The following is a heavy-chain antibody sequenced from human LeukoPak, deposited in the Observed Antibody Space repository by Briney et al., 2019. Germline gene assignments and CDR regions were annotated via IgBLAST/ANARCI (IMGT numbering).Heavy chain of an antibody. CDR2: IYYTGST. V-gene: IGHV4-39*01. D-gene: IGHD2-2*02. J-gene: IGHJ4*02. CDR3: ARSGYCSSTSCYTGRYFDY. CDR1: GGSISSRSYY. Sequence: PSETLSLTCTVSGGSISSRSYYWGWIRQPPGKGPEWIGSIYYTGSTYYNPSLKSRVTISVDTSKNQFSLKLSSVTAADTAVYYCARSGYCSSTSCYTGRYFDYWGQGTLVTVSS.